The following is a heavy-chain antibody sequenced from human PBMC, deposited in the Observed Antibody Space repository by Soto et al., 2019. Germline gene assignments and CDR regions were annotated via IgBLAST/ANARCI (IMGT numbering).Heavy chain of an antibody. CDR1: GYSFTSYW. CDR2: IDPSDSYT. CDR3: AREMEYCTKGVCYTPLMDV. J-gene: IGHJ6*02. V-gene: IGHV5-10-1*01. Sequence: GESLKISCKGSGYSFTSYWISWVRQMPGKGLEWMGRIDPSDSYTNYSPSFQGHVTISADKSISTAYLQWSSLKASDTAMYYCAREMEYCTKGVCYTPLMDVWGQGTTVTVSS. D-gene: IGHD2-8*01.